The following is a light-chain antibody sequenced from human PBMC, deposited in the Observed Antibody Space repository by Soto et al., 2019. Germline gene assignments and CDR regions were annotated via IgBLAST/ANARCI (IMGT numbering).Light chain of an antibody. J-gene: IGLJ2*01. Sequence: QSALTQPASVSGSPGQSITISCTGSSSDVGTYDFVSWYQQHPGKAPELIIYEVNNRPSGVSNRFSGSKSGNTASLTISGLQADDGADYYCSSYTSINSLQLFGGGTKVTVL. V-gene: IGLV2-14*01. CDR2: EVN. CDR3: SSYTSINSLQL. CDR1: SSDVGTYDF.